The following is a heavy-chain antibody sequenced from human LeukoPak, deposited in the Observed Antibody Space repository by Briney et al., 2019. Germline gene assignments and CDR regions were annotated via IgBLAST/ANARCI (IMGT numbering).Heavy chain of an antibody. Sequence: PSETLSLTCTVSGGSISSHYWSWIRQPPGKGLEWIGYIYYSGSTNYNPSLNSRVTISVDTSKNQFSLKLSSVTAAETAVYYCARVGYYDSSGYWSPNWFDPWGQGTLVTVSS. CDR1: GGSISSHY. CDR3: ARVGYYDSSGYWSPNWFDP. J-gene: IGHJ5*02. D-gene: IGHD3-22*01. V-gene: IGHV4-59*11. CDR2: IYYSGST.